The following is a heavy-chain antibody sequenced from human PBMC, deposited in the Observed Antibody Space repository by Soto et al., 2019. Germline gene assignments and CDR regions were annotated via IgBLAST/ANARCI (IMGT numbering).Heavy chain of an antibody. CDR3: AKDRREGGNSAFYLDF. J-gene: IGHJ4*02. CDR1: GFKFSSYA. Sequence: GGSLSLSCAASGFKFSSYAMSWVRQAPGKGLEWVSLISATGGGTYYADSVKGRFTISRDNSDNTLYLQVHSLRAEDTAVYYCAKDRREGGNSAFYLDFWGPGATVTVSS. V-gene: IGHV3-23*01. D-gene: IGHD3-16*01. CDR2: ISATGGGT.